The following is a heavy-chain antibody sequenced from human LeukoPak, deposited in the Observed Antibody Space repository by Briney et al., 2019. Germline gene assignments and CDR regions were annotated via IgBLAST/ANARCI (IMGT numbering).Heavy chain of an antibody. Sequence: ASVKVSCKASGGTFSSYAISWVRQAPGQGLEWMGGIIPIFGTANYAQKFQGRVTITADESTSTAYMELSSLRSEDTAVYYCAREVGASNYFDYWGQGTLVTVSS. V-gene: IGHV1-69*01. CDR1: GGTFSSYA. CDR3: AREVGASNYFDY. D-gene: IGHD1-26*01. CDR2: IIPIFGTA. J-gene: IGHJ4*02.